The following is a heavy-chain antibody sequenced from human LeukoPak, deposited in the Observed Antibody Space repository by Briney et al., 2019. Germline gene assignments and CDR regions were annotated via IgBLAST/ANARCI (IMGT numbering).Heavy chain of an antibody. CDR3: ARDGWFGDYNWFDP. CDR1: GFTFSSYS. V-gene: IGHV3-48*01. J-gene: IGHJ5*02. CDR2: ISSASNTI. D-gene: IGHD3-10*01. Sequence: GESLRLSCAASGFTFSSYSMNWVRQAPGKGLEWVSYISSASNTIYYADSVKGRFTISIDNAKNSLYLQMNRLRAEDTAMYYCARDGWFGDYNWFDPWGQGTLVTVSS.